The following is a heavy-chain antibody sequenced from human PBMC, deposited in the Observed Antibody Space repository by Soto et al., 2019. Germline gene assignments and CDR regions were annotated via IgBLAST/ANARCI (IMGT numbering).Heavy chain of an antibody. CDR3: AREQFEDGRGHYDH. V-gene: IGHV3-30*03. Sequence: QGQLVESGGGVVQPGGSLRLSCAASGFAFSTSVIHWVRQAPGKGLEWMAHISYNGNKKHYADSVKGRFTVSRAISESTLYLQMNSLRAEDTAVYYCAREQFEDGRGHYDHWGQGTLVSVSS. CDR2: ISYNGNKK. D-gene: IGHD3-22*01. J-gene: IGHJ4*02. CDR1: GFAFSTSV.